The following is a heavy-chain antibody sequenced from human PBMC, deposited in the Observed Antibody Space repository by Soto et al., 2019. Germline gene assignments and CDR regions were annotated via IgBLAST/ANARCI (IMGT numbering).Heavy chain of an antibody. CDR3: ARDPPSSAYYDTKGSYYYYGMDV. CDR2: ISSSSSTI. V-gene: IGHV3-48*02. CDR1: GFTFSSYS. D-gene: IGHD3-9*01. Sequence: HPGGSLRLSCAASGFTFSSYSMNWVRQAPGKGLEWVSYISSSSSTIYYADSVKGRFTISRDNAKNSLYLQMNSLRDEDTAVYYCARDPPSSAYYDTKGSYYYYGMDVWGQGTTVTVSS. J-gene: IGHJ6*02.